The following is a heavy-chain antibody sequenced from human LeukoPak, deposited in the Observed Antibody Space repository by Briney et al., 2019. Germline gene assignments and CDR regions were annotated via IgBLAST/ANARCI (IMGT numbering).Heavy chain of an antibody. CDR2: IIPIFGTA. CDR3: ARNFITIFGVVGAFDI. Sequence: SVKASCKASGGTFSSYAISWVRQAPGQGLEWMGGIIPIFGTANYAQKFQGRVTITTDESTSTAYMELSSLRSEDTAVYYCARNFITIFGVVGAFDIWGQGTMVTVSS. CDR1: GGTFSSYA. J-gene: IGHJ3*02. D-gene: IGHD3-3*01. V-gene: IGHV1-69*05.